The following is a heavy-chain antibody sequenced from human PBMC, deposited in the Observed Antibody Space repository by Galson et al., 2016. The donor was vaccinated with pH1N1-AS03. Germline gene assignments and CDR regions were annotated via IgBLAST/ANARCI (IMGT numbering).Heavy chain of an antibody. J-gene: IGHJ2*01. Sequence: VFGSTTSLFYWNWIRQPPGKGLEWLGFIHHSGSTNYNPSLKSRVTISIDTSKNQFSLKLSSVTAADTAVYYCARDTGGWYFDLWGRGTLVTVSS. V-gene: IGHV4-59*01. CDR3: ARDTGGWYFDL. CDR2: IHHSGST. D-gene: IGHD1-1*01. CDR1: GSTTSLFY.